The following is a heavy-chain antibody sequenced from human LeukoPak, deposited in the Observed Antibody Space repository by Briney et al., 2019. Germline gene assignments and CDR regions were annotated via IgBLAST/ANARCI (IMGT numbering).Heavy chain of an antibody. CDR2: ISSSSTTI. D-gene: IGHD2-2*01. CDR1: GFTFSSHN. J-gene: IGHJ6*03. V-gene: IGHV3-48*01. CDR3: ARALSYCGSTSCSLYYYYYYMDA. Sequence: PGGSLRLSCAASGFTFSSHNMNWVRQAPGKGLEWVSYISSSSTTIYQAASVKGRFTISRDNAKNSLYLQMNSLRAEDTAVYYCARALSYCGSTSCSLYYYYYYMDAWGKGTTVTVSS.